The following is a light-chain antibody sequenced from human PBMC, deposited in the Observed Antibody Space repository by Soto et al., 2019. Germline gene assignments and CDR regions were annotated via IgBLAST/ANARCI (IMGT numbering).Light chain of an antibody. J-gene: IGLJ1*01. CDR1: TSNIGSNP. CDR3: AAWDDTLNGYV. V-gene: IGLV1-44*01. CDR2: FNS. Sequence: QPVLTQPPSASGTPGQRVPISCSGSTSNIGSNPVHWYQQFPGTAPKLLIYFNSQRASGVPDRFSASKSATSASLDISGLQSGDEADYYCAAWDDTLNGYVFGPGTKVTVL.